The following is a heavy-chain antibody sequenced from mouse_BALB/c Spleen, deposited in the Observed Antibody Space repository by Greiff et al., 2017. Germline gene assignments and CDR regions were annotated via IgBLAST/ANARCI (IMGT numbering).Heavy chain of an antibody. J-gene: IGHJ3*01. CDR3: TRGRDYGSPFAY. CDR2: IYPGNSDT. D-gene: IGHD1-2*01. V-gene: IGHV1-5*01. Sequence: VQLQQSGTVLARPGASVKMSCKASGYSFTSYWMHWVKQRPGQGLEWIGAIYPGNSDTSYNQKFKGKAKLTAVTSASTAYMELSSLTNEDSAVYYCTRGRDYGSPFAYWGQGTLVTVSA. CDR1: GYSFTSYW.